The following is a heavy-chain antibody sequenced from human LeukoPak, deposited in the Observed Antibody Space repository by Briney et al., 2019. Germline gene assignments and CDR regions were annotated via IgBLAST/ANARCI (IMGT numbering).Heavy chain of an antibody. CDR3: ARGTPEAGGSKAFDY. V-gene: IGHV4-34*01. CDR1: GXSFSGYY. D-gene: IGHD1-14*01. CDR2: INHSGST. J-gene: IGHJ4*02. Sequence: CXXYGXSFSGYYWSWIRQPPGKGLEXXXEINHSGSTNYNPSLTSRVTISVDTSKNQFSLKLSSVTAADTAVYYCARGTPEAGGSKAFDYWGQGTLVTVSS.